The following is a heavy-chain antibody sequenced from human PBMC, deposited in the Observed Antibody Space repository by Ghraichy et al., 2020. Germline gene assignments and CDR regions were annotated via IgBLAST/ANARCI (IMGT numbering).Heavy chain of an antibody. J-gene: IGHJ6*03. CDR2: IYYSGST. Sequence: SETLSLTCTVSGGSISSYYWSWIRQPPGKGLEWIGYIYYSGSTNYNPSLKSRVTISVDTSKNQFSLKLSSVTAADTAVYYWARGATYSHYYYYMDVWGKGTTVTVSS. CDR1: GGSISSYY. D-gene: IGHD1-26*01. V-gene: IGHV4-59*01. CDR3: ARGATYSHYYYYMDV.